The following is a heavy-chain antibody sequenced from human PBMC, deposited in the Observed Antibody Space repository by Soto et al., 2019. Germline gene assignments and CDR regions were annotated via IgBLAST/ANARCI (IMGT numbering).Heavy chain of an antibody. J-gene: IGHJ4*02. CDR2: FRSGGDDDTT. D-gene: IGHD3-10*01. V-gene: IGHV3-23*01. Sequence: GGSLRLSCAASGFTFSSYSMSWVRQAPGKGLEWVSGFRSGGDDDTTYYADSVRGRFTISRDNSKNTLFLQMNSLRAEDTAIYYCAKKVNSGSGSQFFDYWGQGTLVTAPQ. CDR3: AKKVNSGSGSQFFDY. CDR1: GFTFSSYS.